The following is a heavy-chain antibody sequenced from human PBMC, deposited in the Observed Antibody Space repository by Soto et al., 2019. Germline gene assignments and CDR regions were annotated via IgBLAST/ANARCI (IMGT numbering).Heavy chain of an antibody. Sequence: SETLSLTCTVSGGSISSSGYYWGWIRQPPGKGLEWIGYIYYSGSTYYNPSLKSRVTISVDTSKNQFSLKLSSVTAADTAVYYCALSTSSFFLPPFLGMDVWGQGTTVTVSS. V-gene: IGHV4-30-4*08. CDR3: ALSTSSFFLPPFLGMDV. D-gene: IGHD2-2*01. J-gene: IGHJ6*02. CDR1: GGSISSSGYY. CDR2: IYYSGST.